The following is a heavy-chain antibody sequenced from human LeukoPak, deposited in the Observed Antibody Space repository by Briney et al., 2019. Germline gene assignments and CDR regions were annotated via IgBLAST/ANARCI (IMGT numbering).Heavy chain of an antibody. Sequence: PSETLSLTCTVSGYSISSGYYWGWIRQPPGKGLEWIGSIYHSGSTYYNPSLKSRVTISVDTSKNQFSLKLSSVTAADTAVYYCARPIGTVFHPEWDDAFDIWGQGTMVTVSS. CDR1: GYSISSGYY. V-gene: IGHV4-38-2*02. CDR3: ARPIGTVFHPEWDDAFDI. D-gene: IGHD1-14*01. CDR2: IYHSGST. J-gene: IGHJ3*02.